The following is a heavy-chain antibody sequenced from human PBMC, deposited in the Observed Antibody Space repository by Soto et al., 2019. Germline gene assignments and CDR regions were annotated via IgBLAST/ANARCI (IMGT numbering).Heavy chain of an antibody. CDR3: ARDAWFGGSYYFDY. D-gene: IGHD3-10*01. Sequence: GGSLRFSCAASGFTFSSYAMHWVRQAPGKGLEWVAVISYDGSNKYYADSVKGRFTISRDNSKNTLYLQMNSLRAEDTAVYYCARDAWFGGSYYFDYWGQGTLVTVSS. CDR1: GFTFSSYA. J-gene: IGHJ4*02. CDR2: ISYDGSNK. V-gene: IGHV3-30-3*01.